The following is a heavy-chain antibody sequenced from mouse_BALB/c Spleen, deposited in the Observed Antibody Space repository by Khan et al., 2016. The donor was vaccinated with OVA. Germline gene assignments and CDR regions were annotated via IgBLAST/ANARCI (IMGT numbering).Heavy chain of an antibody. J-gene: IGHJ2*01. CDR2: INPTSGYT. CDR3: TRDRIDY. V-gene: IGHV1-7*01. CDR1: SYTFTTYW. Sequence: QVQLKESGAELAKPGASVQMSCKASSYTFTTYWMHWVKQRPGQGLEWIGYINPTSGYTDYSENFKDKATLSADKSSSTAYMQLSRLTSEDSAVYYCTRDRIDYWGQGTTLTVSS.